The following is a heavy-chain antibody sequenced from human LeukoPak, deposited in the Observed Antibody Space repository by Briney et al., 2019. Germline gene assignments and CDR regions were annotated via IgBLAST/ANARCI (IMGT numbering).Heavy chain of an antibody. J-gene: IGHJ6*03. D-gene: IGHD3-22*01. CDR1: GFTFSFYT. Sequence: GGSLRLSCAASGFTFSFYTMHWVRQAPGKGLEWVAVISYDGSNKYYADSVKGRFTISRGNSKNTLYLQMNSLRAEDTAVYYCARDRSLMGSGFMDVWGKGTTVTISS. CDR2: ISYDGSNK. CDR3: ARDRSLMGSGFMDV. V-gene: IGHV3-30*04.